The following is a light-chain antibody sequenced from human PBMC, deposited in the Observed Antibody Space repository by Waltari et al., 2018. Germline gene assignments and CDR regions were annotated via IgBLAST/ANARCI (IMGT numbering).Light chain of an antibody. J-gene: IGKJ4*01. Sequence: EIVLTQSLATLSLSPGERATLSCRASQSVRSDLAWYQQTPGTTPRLLIHYASNRATCLPARFSGSESGTDFTLTISSLEPDDFAVYYCLPRHTWPLTFGGGPTVAIK. V-gene: IGKV3-11*01. CDR3: LPRHTWPLT. CDR2: YAS. CDR1: QSVRSD.